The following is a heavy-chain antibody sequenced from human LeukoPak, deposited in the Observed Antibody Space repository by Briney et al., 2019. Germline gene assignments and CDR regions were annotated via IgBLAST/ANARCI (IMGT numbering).Heavy chain of an antibody. J-gene: IGHJ4*02. D-gene: IGHD2-15*01. Sequence: GGSLRLSCAASGFTFSSYSMNWVRQAPGKGLEWVSAISGSGGSTYYADSVKGRFTISRDNSKNTLYLQMNSLRAEDTAVYYCAKDKGYCSGGSCWNYFDYWGQGTLVTVSS. CDR1: GFTFSSYS. CDR2: ISGSGGST. CDR3: AKDKGYCSGGSCWNYFDY. V-gene: IGHV3-23*01.